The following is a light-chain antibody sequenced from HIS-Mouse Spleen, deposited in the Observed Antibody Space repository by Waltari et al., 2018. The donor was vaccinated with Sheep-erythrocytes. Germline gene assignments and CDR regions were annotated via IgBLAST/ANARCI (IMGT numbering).Light chain of an antibody. V-gene: IGKV3-11*01. CDR1: QSVSSY. J-gene: IGKJ2*01. Sequence: EIVLTQSPATLSLSPGERATLSCRASQSVSSYLACYQQKPGQAPRLLIYDASNRATGIPARFSRSGSGTDVTLTISILEPEDFAVYYCQQRSNWYTFGQGTKLEIK. CDR2: DAS. CDR3: QQRSNWYT.